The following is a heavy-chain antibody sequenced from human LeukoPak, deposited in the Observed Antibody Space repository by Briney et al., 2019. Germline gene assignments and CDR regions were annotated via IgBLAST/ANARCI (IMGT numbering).Heavy chain of an antibody. V-gene: IGHV1-18*01. D-gene: IGHD3-16*02. CDR3: AREDYVWGSYRDVDY. J-gene: IGHJ4*02. Sequence: ASVRVSCKASGYTFSSYGITWVRQAPGQGLEWMGWISAYNGNTNYAQRIQDRVTMTTDTYTSTAYMELRRLRADDTAVYYCAREDYVWGSYRDVDYWGQGTLVTVSS. CDR2: ISAYNGNT. CDR1: GYTFSSYG.